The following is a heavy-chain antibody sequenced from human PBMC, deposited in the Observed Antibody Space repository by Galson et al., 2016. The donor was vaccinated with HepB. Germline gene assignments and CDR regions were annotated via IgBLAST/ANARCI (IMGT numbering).Heavy chain of an antibody. CDR2: ISLYSSTI. CDR3: ARDGEWEPDYGMDV. Sequence: SLRLSCAASGFNFNNYNMNWVRRAPGKGLEWISYISLYSSTIYYADSVKGRFTISRDNAERSLFLQMSSLRAEDTAVYYCARDGEWEPDYGMDVWGQGTTVTVSS. V-gene: IGHV3-48*01. J-gene: IGHJ6*02. D-gene: IGHD1-26*01. CDR1: GFNFNNYN.